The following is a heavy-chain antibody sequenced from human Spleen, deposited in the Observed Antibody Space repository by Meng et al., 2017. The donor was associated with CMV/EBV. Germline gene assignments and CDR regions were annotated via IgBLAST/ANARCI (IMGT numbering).Heavy chain of an antibody. V-gene: IGHV3-30*02. Sequence: GESLKISCAAPGFIFNAYDMHWVRQAPGKGLEGVTFIRYEGNKKYYVDSAKGRFTISRDNAMNSLYLQMDSLRAEDTAVYYCARDRPSSRLRGFDFWGQGTLVTVSS. CDR2: IRYEGNKK. CDR1: GFIFNAYD. CDR3: ARDRPSSRLRGFDF. J-gene: IGHJ4*02. D-gene: IGHD6-6*01.